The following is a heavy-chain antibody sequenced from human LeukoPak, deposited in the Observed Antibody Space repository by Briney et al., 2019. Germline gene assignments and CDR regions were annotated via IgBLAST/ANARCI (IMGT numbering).Heavy chain of an antibody. Sequence: GGSLRLSCAASGFTLSSYAMSWVRQSPGKGLEWVSVISGSAITTYYADSVRGRFTISRDNSKNSLYLQMNSPRAEDTAVHYCAKDLSSGSFFYSFDYWGQGTLVTVSS. CDR2: ISGSAITT. CDR3: AKDLSSGSFFYSFDY. V-gene: IGHV3-23*01. J-gene: IGHJ4*02. D-gene: IGHD1-26*01. CDR1: GFTLSSYA.